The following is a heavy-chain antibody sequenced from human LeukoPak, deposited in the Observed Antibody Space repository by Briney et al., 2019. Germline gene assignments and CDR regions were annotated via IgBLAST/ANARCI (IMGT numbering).Heavy chain of an antibody. V-gene: IGHV3-48*04. Sequence: GESLRLSCAASGFTFTTYWMSWVRQLPGKGLEWVSYISSSGSTIYYADSVKGRFTISRDNAKNSLYLQMNSLRAEDTAVYYCARSSRELGGYAPWELMPPFDYWGQGTLVTVSS. D-gene: IGHD1-7*01. CDR1: GFTFTTYW. J-gene: IGHJ4*02. CDR3: ARSSRELGGYAPWELMPPFDY. CDR2: ISSSGSTI.